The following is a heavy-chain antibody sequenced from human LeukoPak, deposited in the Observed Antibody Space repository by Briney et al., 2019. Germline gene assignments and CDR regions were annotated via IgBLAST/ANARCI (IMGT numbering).Heavy chain of an antibody. CDR2: FYHSGIT. V-gene: IGHV4-38-2*02. D-gene: IGHD3-10*01. J-gene: IGHJ6*03. CDR3: ARGKPSYGSGTYYRPLEPNYMDV. Sequence: SETLSLTCTVSGYSISSGYFWGWIRQPPGKGLEWIGSFYHSGITYYNPSLKSRVTISVDTSKNQFSLKLSSVTAADTAVYYCARGKPSYGSGTYYRPLEPNYMDVWGKGTTVTVSS. CDR1: GYSISSGYF.